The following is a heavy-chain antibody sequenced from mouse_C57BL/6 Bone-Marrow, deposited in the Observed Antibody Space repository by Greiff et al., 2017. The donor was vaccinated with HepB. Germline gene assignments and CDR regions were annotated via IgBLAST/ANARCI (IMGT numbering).Heavy chain of an antibody. Sequence: VQLQQPGAELVKPGASVKLSCKACGYTFTSYWMHWVKQRPGQGLEWIGMIHPNSGSTNYNEKFKSKATLTVDKSSSTAYMQLSSLTSEDSAVYYCAREDYGSSYYFDYWGQGTTLTVSS. J-gene: IGHJ2*01. CDR2: IHPNSGST. CDR3: AREDYGSSYYFDY. D-gene: IGHD1-1*01. CDR1: GYTFTSYW. V-gene: IGHV1-64*01.